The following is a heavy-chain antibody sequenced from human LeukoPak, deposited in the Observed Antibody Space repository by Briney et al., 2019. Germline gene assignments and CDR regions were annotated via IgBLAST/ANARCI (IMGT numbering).Heavy chain of an antibody. Sequence: GGSLRLSCAASGFTVSSNYMSWVRQAPGKGLEWGSVIYSGGSTYYADSVKGRFTISRDNSKNTLYLQMNSLRAEDTAVYYCARGTDPSYYYYYMDVWGKGTTVTVSS. V-gene: IGHV3-66*02. CDR2: IYSGGST. CDR1: GFTVSSNY. CDR3: ARGTDPSYYYYYMDV. J-gene: IGHJ6*03.